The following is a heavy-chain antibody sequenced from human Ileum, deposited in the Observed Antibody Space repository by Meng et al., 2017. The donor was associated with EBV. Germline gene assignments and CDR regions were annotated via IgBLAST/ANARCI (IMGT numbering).Heavy chain of an antibody. CDR2: IYYSGST. D-gene: IGHD2-15*01. V-gene: IGHV4-59*08. J-gene: IGHJ4*02. CDR1: GGSISSYY. Sequence: VPLQDAGPGLVKPSETLSLTCTVSGGSISSYYWSWIRQPPGKGLEWIGYIYYSGSTNYNPSLKSRVTISVDTSKNQFSLNLSSVTAADTAVYYCARGGWSLDYWGQGTLVTVSS. CDR3: ARGGWSLDY.